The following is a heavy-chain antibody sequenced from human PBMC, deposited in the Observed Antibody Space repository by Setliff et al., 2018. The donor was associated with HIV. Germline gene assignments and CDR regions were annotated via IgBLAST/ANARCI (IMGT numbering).Heavy chain of an antibody. CDR3: ATLRQQLITGWFDP. CDR2: ISGSGGST. V-gene: IGHV3-23*01. J-gene: IGHJ5*02. D-gene: IGHD6-13*01. Sequence: GSLRLSCAASGFTFSSYAMSWVRQAPGKGLEWVSAISGSGGSTYYADSVKGRFTVSRDNSKNTLYLHMNSLRAEDTAVYYCATLRQQLITGWFDPWGQGTLVTVSS. CDR1: GFTFSSYA.